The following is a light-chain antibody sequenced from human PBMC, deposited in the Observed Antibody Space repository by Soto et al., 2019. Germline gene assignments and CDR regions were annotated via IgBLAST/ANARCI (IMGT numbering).Light chain of an antibody. CDR3: QQYGSSPTWT. CDR2: GAS. J-gene: IGKJ1*01. CDR1: QSVSSNY. Sequence: ESVLTQSPGTLSLSPGERATLSCRASQSVSSNYLAWYQQKPGQAPRLLIYGASTRASGIPDRFSGSGSGTDFTLTISRLEPEDSAVYYCQQYGSSPTWTFVQGTKVDIK. V-gene: IGKV3-20*01.